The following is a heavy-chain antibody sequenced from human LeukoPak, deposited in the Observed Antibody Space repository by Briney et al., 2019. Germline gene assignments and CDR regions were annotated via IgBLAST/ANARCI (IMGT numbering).Heavy chain of an antibody. V-gene: IGHV4-38-2*01. CDR3: ARLIETGTTVDP. CDR2: IYHSGST. J-gene: IGHJ5*02. Sequence: SETLSLTCAVSGYSISSGYYWGWIRQPPGKGLEWIGSIYHSGSTYYNPSLKSRVTISVDTSKNQFSLKLSSVTAADTAVYYCARLIETGTTVDPWGQGTLVTVSP. CDR1: GYSISSGYY. D-gene: IGHD1-7*01.